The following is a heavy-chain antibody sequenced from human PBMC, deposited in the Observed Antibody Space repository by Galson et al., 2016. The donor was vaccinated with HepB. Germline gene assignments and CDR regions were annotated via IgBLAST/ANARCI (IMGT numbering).Heavy chain of an antibody. CDR3: AKDRVGYSYGLETDY. V-gene: IGHV3-30*18. J-gene: IGHJ4*02. Sequence: SLRLSCAASGFTFSSYAMHWVRQAPGKGLEWVAVISYDGSEKYYADSVKGRFAISRDNSKSTLYLQMNSLRAEDTAMYYCAKDRVGYSYGLETDYWGQGTLVTVSS. CDR2: ISYDGSEK. CDR1: GFTFSSYA. D-gene: IGHD5-12*01.